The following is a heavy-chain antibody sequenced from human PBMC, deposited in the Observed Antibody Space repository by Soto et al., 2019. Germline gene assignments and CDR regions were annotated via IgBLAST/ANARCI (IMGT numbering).Heavy chain of an antibody. CDR2: INHSGST. V-gene: IGHV4-34*01. J-gene: IGHJ4*02. Sequence: SETLSLXCTVSSVSISSYYWSWVRQPPGKGLQWIGEINHSGSTNYNPSLKSRVAISVDTSKNQFSLKLTSVTAADTAVYYCARDKITGLFDYWGQGTLVTVSS. CDR1: SVSISSYY. CDR3: ARDKITGLFDY. D-gene: IGHD2-8*02.